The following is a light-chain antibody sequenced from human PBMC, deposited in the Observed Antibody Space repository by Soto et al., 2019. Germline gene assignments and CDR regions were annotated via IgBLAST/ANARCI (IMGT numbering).Light chain of an antibody. CDR1: GSDVGGYNY. Sequence: QSALTQPPSASGSPGQSVTFSCTGTGSDVGGYNYVSWYQQHPGKAPKLMIYEVSKRPSGVPDRFSGSRSGNTASLTVSGLQAEDEGDYYCSSFAGSNNWVFGGGTKVTVL. CDR3: SSFAGSNNWV. V-gene: IGLV2-8*01. CDR2: EVS. J-gene: IGLJ3*02.